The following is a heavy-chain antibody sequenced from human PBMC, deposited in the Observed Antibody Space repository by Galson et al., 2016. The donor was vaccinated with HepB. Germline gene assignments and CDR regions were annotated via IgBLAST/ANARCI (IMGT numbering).Heavy chain of an antibody. CDR1: GFSFSAYG. CDR3: AKGGMSLSYQLLVDYFYYARDV. D-gene: IGHD1-1*01. Sequence: SLRLSCAASGFSFSAYGMHWVRQVPGKGLEWVAIISYDGMNEYYAESVKGRFTISRDNSKNKVFLQMESLRTEDTALYYCAKGGMSLSYQLLVDYFYYARDVWGRGTTVTVSS. V-gene: IGHV3-30*18. CDR2: ISYDGMNE. J-gene: IGHJ6*02.